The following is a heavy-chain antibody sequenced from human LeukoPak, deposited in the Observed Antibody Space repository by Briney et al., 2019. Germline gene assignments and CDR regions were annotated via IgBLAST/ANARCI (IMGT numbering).Heavy chain of an antibody. CDR2: INSDGSGT. D-gene: IGHD3-22*01. Sequence: GGSLRLSCAASGFDFRIYWMDWVRQAPGKGLVWVSRINSDGSGTYADSVKGRFTISRSNANNMLYLQMNSLRADDTAVYYCTRDAQTCHSSGGWKPSDFWGQGALVTVSS. CDR3: TRDAQTCHSSGGWKPSDF. V-gene: IGHV3-74*01. CDR1: GFDFRIYW. J-gene: IGHJ4*02.